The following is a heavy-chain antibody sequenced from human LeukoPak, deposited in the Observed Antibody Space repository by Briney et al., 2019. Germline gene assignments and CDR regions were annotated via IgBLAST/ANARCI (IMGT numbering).Heavy chain of an antibody. CDR3: ARHGDYASTTYDFDY. V-gene: IGHV4-59*08. J-gene: IGHJ4*02. CDR1: GGSISGSY. CDR2: IYYSGST. D-gene: IGHD2/OR15-2a*01. Sequence: PSETLSLTRTVSGGSISGSYWSWIRQPPGKGLEWIGYIYYSGSTNYNPSLGSRVTISVDTSKNQFSLKLSSVTAADTAVYYCARHGDYASTTYDFDYWGQGTLVTVSS.